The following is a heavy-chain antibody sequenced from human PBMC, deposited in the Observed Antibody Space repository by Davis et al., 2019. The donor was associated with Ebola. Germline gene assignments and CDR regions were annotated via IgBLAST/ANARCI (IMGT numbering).Heavy chain of an antibody. CDR1: GGSISSSNW. CDR3: ARGMLRGSLYYYGSGGDAFDI. J-gene: IGHJ3*02. D-gene: IGHD3-10*01. CDR2: INHSGST. V-gene: IGHV4-4*02. Sequence: PSETLSLTCAVSGGSISSSNWWSWVRQPPGKGLEWIGEINHSGSTNYNPSLKSRVTISVDTSKNQFSLKLSSVTAADTAVYYCARGMLRGSLYYYGSGGDAFDIWGQGTMVTVSS.